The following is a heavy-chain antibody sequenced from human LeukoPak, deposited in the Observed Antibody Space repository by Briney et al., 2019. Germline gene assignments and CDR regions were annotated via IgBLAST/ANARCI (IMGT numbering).Heavy chain of an antibody. Sequence: GGSLRLSCAASGFTFSDFNMNWVRKAPGKGLEWFSYITTTSDAVYYADSVKGRFTISRDNAKNSLYLQMNSLGDEDTAVYYCARRVVGAMPFDYWGQGTLVTISS. CDR2: ITTTSDAV. CDR1: GFTFSDFN. J-gene: IGHJ4*02. D-gene: IGHD1-26*01. V-gene: IGHV3-48*02. CDR3: ARRVVGAMPFDY.